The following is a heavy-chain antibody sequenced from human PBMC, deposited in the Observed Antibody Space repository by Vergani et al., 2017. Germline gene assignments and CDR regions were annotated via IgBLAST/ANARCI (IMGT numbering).Heavy chain of an antibody. J-gene: IGHJ4*02. V-gene: IGHV4-61*02. D-gene: IGHD2-15*01. CDR1: GESIRSGSHY. Sequence: QVKLQESGPGLLKPSQTLSLTCTVSGESIRSGSHYWSWIRQPAGKGPEWIGHIHTGGSTDLNPSFKSRVSISVDTYKIQFSLKRNSVTVADTAVYYCARSRPYCTSGSCPAIWGQGTLVTVSS. CDR3: ARSRPYCTSGSCPAI. CDR2: IHTGGST.